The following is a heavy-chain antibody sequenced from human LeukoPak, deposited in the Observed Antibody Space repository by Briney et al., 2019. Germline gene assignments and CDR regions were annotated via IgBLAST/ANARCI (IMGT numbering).Heavy chain of an antibody. V-gene: IGHV3-66*01. J-gene: IGHJ6*02. CDR3: ARDGYCSSTSCAHYYYYGMDV. CDR2: IYSGGST. D-gene: IGHD2-2*03. Sequence: QPGGSLRLSCAASGFTVSSNYMSWVRQAPGKGLEWVSDIYSGGSTYYADSVKGRFTISRDNSKNTLYLQMNSLRAEDTAVYYCARDGYCSSTSCAHYYYYGMDVWGQGTTVTVSS. CDR1: GFTVSSNY.